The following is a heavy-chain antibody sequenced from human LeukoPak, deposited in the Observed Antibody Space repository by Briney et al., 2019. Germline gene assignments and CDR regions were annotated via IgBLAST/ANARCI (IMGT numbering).Heavy chain of an antibody. CDR1: GFPFSVYE. D-gene: IGHD6-13*01. CDR2: IGSSGTTI. Sequence: GGSLRLSCAVSGFPFSVYEMNWVRQAPGKGLEWVSNIGSSGTTIYYADSVRGRFSISRDNAKSSLHLQMNSLRVEDTAVYYCAKQMMERQQYYYMDVWGKGTSVTVSS. V-gene: IGHV3-48*03. J-gene: IGHJ6*03. CDR3: AKQMMERQQYYYMDV.